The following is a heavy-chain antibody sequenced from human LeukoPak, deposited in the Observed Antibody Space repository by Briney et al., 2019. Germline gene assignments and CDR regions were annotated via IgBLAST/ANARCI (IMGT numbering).Heavy chain of an antibody. Sequence: GGSLRLSCAASGFTFSSYAMSWVRQAPGKGLEWASAISGSGGSTYYADSVKGRFTISRDNSKNTLYLQVNSLRAEDTAVYYCAKDRGYSYGSFDDWGQGTLVTVSS. CDR3: AKDRGYSYGSFDD. CDR1: GFTFSSYA. CDR2: ISGSGGST. V-gene: IGHV3-23*01. D-gene: IGHD5-18*01. J-gene: IGHJ4*02.